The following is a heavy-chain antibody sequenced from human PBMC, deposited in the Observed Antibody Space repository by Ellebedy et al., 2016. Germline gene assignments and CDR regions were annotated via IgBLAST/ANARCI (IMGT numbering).Heavy chain of an antibody. CDR3: AKTPGYCSSTSCYGWFDP. D-gene: IGHD2-2*01. CDR2: TSASGGST. CDR1: GFTFSDYY. V-gene: IGHV3-23*01. Sequence: GESLKISXAASGFTFSDYYMSWIRQAPGKGLEWVSSTSASGGSTYYADSVKGRFTISRDNSKNTLYLQMNSLRAEDTAVYYCAKTPGYCSSTSCYGWFDPWGQGTLVTVSS. J-gene: IGHJ5*02.